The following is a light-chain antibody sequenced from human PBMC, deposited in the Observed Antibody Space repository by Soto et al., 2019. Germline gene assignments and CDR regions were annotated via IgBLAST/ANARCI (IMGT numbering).Light chain of an antibody. V-gene: IGKV3-11*01. CDR1: QSVSSY. Sequence: EIVLTQSPATLSLSPGERATLSCRASQSVSSYLAWYQQKPGQAPRLLIYDASNRATGIPARFSGSGSGTDFTLTSISLEPEDFAVYYCQQRSNWPLTFGGGTNVDIK. CDR2: DAS. J-gene: IGKJ4*01. CDR3: QQRSNWPLT.